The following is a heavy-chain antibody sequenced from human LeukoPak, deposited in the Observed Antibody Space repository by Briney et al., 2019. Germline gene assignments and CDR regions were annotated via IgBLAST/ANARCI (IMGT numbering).Heavy chain of an antibody. CDR1: GFTFDDYA. CDR3: AKAPTPTGFYMHY. D-gene: IGHD3-9*01. Sequence: PGGSLRLSCAASGFTFDDYAMHWVRQGSGKGLEWVSYADSVKGRFTISRDNSKTSLYLQMNSLRTEDTALYYCAKAPTPTGFYMHYWGQGTLVTVSS. V-gene: IGHV3-43*02. J-gene: IGHJ4*02.